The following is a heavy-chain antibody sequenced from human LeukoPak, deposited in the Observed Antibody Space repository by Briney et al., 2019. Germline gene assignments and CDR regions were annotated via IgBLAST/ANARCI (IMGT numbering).Heavy chain of an antibody. J-gene: IGHJ4*02. D-gene: IGHD2-15*01. CDR2: ISGSGSST. CDR3: SKKSPTDATVGNYLGN. CDR1: GFTFNSYS. Sequence: LTGGSLRLSCAASGFTFNSYSMNWVRQAPGKGLEWVSGISGSGSSTYYADSVKGRFTISRDNSKNTAYLEMSSLRGEDTAVYYCSKKSPTDATVGNYLGNWGQGTLVTVSS. V-gene: IGHV3-23*01.